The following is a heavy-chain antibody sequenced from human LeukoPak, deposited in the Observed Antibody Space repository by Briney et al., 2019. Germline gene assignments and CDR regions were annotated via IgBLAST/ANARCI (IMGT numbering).Heavy chain of an antibody. CDR2: IYPGDSDT. V-gene: IGHV5-51*01. Sequence: GAALEISWHGSGFLLTSYWIGWVRQVPGKGLEWVGIIYPGDSDTRYSPSFQGEVTISAEQSISTAYLQWSSLKASDTDMYYCARSNSVSYYYDSRGYDYWGQGTLVTVSS. CDR3: ARSNSVSYYYDSRGYDY. CDR1: GFLLTSYW. J-gene: IGHJ4*02. D-gene: IGHD3-22*01.